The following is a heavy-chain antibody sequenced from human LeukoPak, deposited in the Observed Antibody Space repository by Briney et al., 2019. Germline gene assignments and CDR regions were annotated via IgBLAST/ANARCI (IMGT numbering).Heavy chain of an antibody. CDR2: MNPNSGNT. V-gene: IGHV1-8*01. Sequence: ASVKVSCKASGYTFTSYDINWVQQATGQGLEWMGWMNPNSGNTGYAQKFQGRVTMTRNTSISTAYMELSSLRSEDTAVYYCARDDDDSSPHGHWGQGTLVTVSS. J-gene: IGHJ4*02. D-gene: IGHD6-13*01. CDR1: GYTFTSYD. CDR3: ARDDDDSSPHGH.